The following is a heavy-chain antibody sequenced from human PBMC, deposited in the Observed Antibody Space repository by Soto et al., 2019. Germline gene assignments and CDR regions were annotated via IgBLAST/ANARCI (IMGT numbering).Heavy chain of an antibody. CDR2: IYYSGST. D-gene: IGHD6-19*01. Sequence: PSETLSLTCTVSGDSISSSSYYWGWIRQPPGKGLEWIGSIYYSGSTYYNPSLKSRVTISVDTSKNQFSLKLSSVTAADTAVYYCARRKDARVAGTNWFDPWGQGTLVTVSS. CDR1: GDSISSSSYY. V-gene: IGHV4-39*01. J-gene: IGHJ5*02. CDR3: ARRKDARVAGTNWFDP.